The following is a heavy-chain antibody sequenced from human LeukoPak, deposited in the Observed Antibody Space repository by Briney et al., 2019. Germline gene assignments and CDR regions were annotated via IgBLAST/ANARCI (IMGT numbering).Heavy chain of an antibody. CDR3: ARHYYGSGSYYNPLPYYFDY. CDR2: IYSSGST. Sequence: SETLSLTCTVSGGSISNYYWSWIRQPAGKGLEWIGRIYSSGSTNYKPSLKSRVTISVDTSKNQFSLKLSSVTAADTAVYYCARHYYGSGSYYNPLPYYFDYWGQGTLVTVSS. V-gene: IGHV4-4*07. CDR1: GGSISNYY. J-gene: IGHJ4*02. D-gene: IGHD3-10*01.